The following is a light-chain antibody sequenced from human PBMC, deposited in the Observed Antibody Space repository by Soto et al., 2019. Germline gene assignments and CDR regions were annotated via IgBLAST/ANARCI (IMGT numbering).Light chain of an antibody. CDR2: DAS. V-gene: IGKV1-5*01. Sequence: VSASVGDEVTITCRASQTISRWLAWYQQKPGRAPKLLIYDASTLESGVPSRFSGSGSETEFTLTISSLQSEDFAVYYCQQYNNWPLITFGQGTKGDIK. J-gene: IGKJ1*01. CDR3: QQYNNWPLIT. CDR1: QTISRW.